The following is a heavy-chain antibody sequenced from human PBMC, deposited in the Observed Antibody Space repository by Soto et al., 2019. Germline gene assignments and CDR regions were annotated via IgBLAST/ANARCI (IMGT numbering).Heavy chain of an antibody. CDR2: ISGSGGST. D-gene: IGHD3-22*01. V-gene: IGHV3-23*01. J-gene: IGHJ4*02. CDR1: GLIFSSYA. Sequence: GGSLRLSCEVSGLIFSSYAMSWVRQAPGKGLEWVSGISGSGGSTYYADSVKGRFTISRDNSKNTLYLQMNSLRAEDTAVYYCAKEAYYYDSSGYYNYSGQGTLVTVSS. CDR3: AKEAYYYDSSGYYNY.